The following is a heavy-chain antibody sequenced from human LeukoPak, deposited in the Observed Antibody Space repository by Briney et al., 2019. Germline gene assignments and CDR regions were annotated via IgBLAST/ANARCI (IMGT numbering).Heavy chain of an antibody. J-gene: IGHJ6*03. CDR3: AKVMPPGRIRFYSYYMDV. CDR2: ISGSGGST. Sequence: GGSLRLSCAASGFTFSSYAMSWVRQAPGKGLEWVSVISGSGGSTYYADSVKGRFTISRDNSKNTLYLQMNGLRVEDTAVYYCAKVMPPGRIRFYSYYMDVWGKGTTVTVS. D-gene: IGHD2-15*01. CDR1: GFTFSSYA. V-gene: IGHV3-23*01.